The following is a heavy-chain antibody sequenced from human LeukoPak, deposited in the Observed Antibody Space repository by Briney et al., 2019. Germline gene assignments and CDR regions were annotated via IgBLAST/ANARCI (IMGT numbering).Heavy chain of an antibody. Sequence: AGGSLRLSCAASGFTFSSYSMNWVRQAPGKGLEWVSSISSSSSYIYYADSVKGRFTISRDNAKNSLYLQMNSLRAGDTAVYYCARDSYIPAADVRYFDYWGQGTLVTVSS. J-gene: IGHJ4*02. CDR1: GFTFSSYS. D-gene: IGHD2-2*01. V-gene: IGHV3-21*01. CDR2: ISSSSSYI. CDR3: ARDSYIPAADVRYFDY.